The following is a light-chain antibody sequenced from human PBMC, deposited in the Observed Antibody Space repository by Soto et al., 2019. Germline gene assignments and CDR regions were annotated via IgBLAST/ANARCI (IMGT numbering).Light chain of an antibody. CDR1: QNISSW. CDR3: QQCNLKSLS. V-gene: IGKV1-5*03. CDR2: QAS. J-gene: IGKJ4*01. Sequence: DIQMTQSPSTLSASIGDRVTITCRASQNISSWLSWYQQKPGKAPNLLIYQASILESGVPSRFSGSGSGTEFSLTISSLQPDDFATFDCQQCNLKSLSFGGGTKVEIK.